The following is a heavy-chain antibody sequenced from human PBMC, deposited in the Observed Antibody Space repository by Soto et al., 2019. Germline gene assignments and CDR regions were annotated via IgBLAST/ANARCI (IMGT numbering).Heavy chain of an antibody. D-gene: IGHD6-13*01. Sequence: SETLSLTCIVSGGPISGYYWSWIRQPPGKGLEWIGSIYYSGSTYYNPSLKSRVTISVDTSKNQFSLKLGSVTAADTAVYYCARHQSHSSSYVDPWGQGTLVTVSS. CDR2: IYYSGST. J-gene: IGHJ5*02. CDR3: ARHQSHSSSYVDP. V-gene: IGHV4-39*01. CDR1: GGPISGYY.